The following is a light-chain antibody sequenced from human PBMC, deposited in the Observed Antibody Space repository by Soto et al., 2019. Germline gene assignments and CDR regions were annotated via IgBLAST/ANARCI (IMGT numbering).Light chain of an antibody. Sequence: EIVLTQSPGTLSLSPGERAPLSCRASQSFGSSYLAWYQQKPGQAPRLLIYGASSRATGIPDRFSGSGSGTDFTLTISRLEPEDFAVYYCQQYGSSLPWTFGQGTNVEIK. CDR3: QQYGSSLPWT. J-gene: IGKJ1*01. CDR2: GAS. V-gene: IGKV3-20*01. CDR1: QSFGSSY.